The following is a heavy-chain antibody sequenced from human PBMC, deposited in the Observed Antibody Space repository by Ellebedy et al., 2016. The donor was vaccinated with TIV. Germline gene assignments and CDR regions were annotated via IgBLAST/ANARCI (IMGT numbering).Heavy chain of an antibody. Sequence: AASVKVSCKASGGSFTNYAISWTRQAPGQGLEWMGGIIPVFGTPNYAQKFQGRVTITADESTNTAYMELSGLGSEDTAIYYCTRDRAGFDPWGLGTLVTVSS. J-gene: IGHJ5*02. CDR2: IIPVFGTP. CDR1: GGSFTNYA. CDR3: TRDRAGFDP. D-gene: IGHD6-13*01. V-gene: IGHV1-69*13.